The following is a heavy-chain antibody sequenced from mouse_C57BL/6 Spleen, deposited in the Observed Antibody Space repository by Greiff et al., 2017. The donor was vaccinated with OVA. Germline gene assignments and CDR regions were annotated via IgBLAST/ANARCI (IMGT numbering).Heavy chain of an antibody. Sequence: VQLKESEGGLVQPGSSMKLSCTASGFTFSDYYMAWVRQVPEKGLEWVANINYDGSSTYYLDSLKSRFIISRDNAKNILYLQMSSLKSEDTATYYCAREGYDYDGGFAYWGQGTLVTVSA. CDR1: GFTFSDYY. CDR3: AREGYDYDGGFAY. D-gene: IGHD2-4*01. J-gene: IGHJ3*01. V-gene: IGHV5-16*01. CDR2: INYDGSST.